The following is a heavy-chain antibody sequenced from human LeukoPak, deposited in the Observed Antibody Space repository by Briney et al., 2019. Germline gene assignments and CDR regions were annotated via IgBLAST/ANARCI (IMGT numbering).Heavy chain of an antibody. D-gene: IGHD6-6*01. V-gene: IGHV4-34*01. Sequence: KTSETLSLTCADYSGSFSRYYWSWIRQSPGKGLEWIGEINPSGGTNYLPSLKSRVTISLDTSKDHFSLKLTSVTAADTAVYYCAIRVAPRLPIRYWGQGTLVSVSS. CDR2: INPSGGT. J-gene: IGHJ4*02. CDR1: SGSFSRYY. CDR3: AIRVAPRLPIRY.